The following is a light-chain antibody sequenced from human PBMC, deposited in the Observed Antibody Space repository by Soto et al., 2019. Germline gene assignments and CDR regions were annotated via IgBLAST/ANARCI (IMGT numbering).Light chain of an antibody. Sequence: DIVMTQSPDSLAVSLGERATINCKSSQSVLYSSNNKNYLAWYQQKPRQPPKLLIYWASTRESGVPDRFSGSGSGTDFTLTISSLQAEDAAVYYCQQYYDAPQTFGQGTKVEIK. CDR1: QSVLYSSNNKNY. CDR3: QQYYDAPQT. CDR2: WAS. V-gene: IGKV4-1*01. J-gene: IGKJ1*01.